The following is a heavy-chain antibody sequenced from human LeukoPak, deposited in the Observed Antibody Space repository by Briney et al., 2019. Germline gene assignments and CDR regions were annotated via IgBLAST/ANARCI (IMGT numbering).Heavy chain of an antibody. CDR3: ARDPHGDPFYGMDV. D-gene: IGHD4-17*01. CDR2: IKDDGSEK. J-gene: IGHJ6*02. Sequence: AGGSLSLSCAGSAFTFSSYWMSWVRQAPGKGPEWVANIKDDGSEKYYLDSVKGRFTISRDNAKNSLYLQMNSLRAEDTAVYSCARDPHGDPFYGMDVWGQGTTVTVSS. V-gene: IGHV3-7*01. CDR1: AFTFSSYW.